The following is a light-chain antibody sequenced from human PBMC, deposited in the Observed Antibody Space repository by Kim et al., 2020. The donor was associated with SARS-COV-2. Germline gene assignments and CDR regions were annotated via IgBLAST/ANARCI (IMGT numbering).Light chain of an antibody. CDR1: QSVTSIY. V-gene: IGKV3-20*01. CDR2: GAS. Sequence: PEESATLSCRASQSVTSIYLAWYQQKPGQAPRLLIYGASSRATGIPDRFSGSGSGTDFTLTISRLEPEDFAVYYCQQYGSSPPWTFGQGTKVDIK. J-gene: IGKJ1*01. CDR3: QQYGSSPPWT.